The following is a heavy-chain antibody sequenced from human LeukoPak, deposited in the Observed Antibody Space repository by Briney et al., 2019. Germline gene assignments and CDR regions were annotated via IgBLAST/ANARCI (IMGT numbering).Heavy chain of an antibody. CDR1: GYTFTGYY. CDR2: INPNSGGT. CDR3: ARDGDTIFGVVTPFY. Sequence: GASVKVSCKASGYTFTGYYMHWVRQAPGQGLEWMGWINPNSGGTNYAQKFQGRVTMTRDTSISTAYMELSRLRSDDTAVYYCARDGDTIFGVVTPFYWGQGTLVTVS. J-gene: IGHJ4*02. V-gene: IGHV1-2*02. D-gene: IGHD3-3*01.